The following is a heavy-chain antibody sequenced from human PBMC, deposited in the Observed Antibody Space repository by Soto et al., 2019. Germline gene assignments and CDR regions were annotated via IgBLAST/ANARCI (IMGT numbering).Heavy chain of an antibody. Sequence: PSETLSLTCTVSGGSISSGDYYWSWIHQPPGKGLEWIGYIYYSGSTYYNPSLKSRVTISVDTSKNQFSLKLSSVTAADTAVYYCARVSRGWAFDIWGQGTMVTVSS. V-gene: IGHV4-30-4*01. J-gene: IGHJ3*02. CDR2: IYYSGST. CDR1: GGSISSGDYY. CDR3: ARVSRGWAFDI.